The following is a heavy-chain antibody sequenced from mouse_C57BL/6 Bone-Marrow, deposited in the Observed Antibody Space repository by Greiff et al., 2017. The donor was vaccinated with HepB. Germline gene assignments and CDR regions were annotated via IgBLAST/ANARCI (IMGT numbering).Heavy chain of an antibody. V-gene: IGHV1-81*01. CDR3: ARQAWFAY. J-gene: IGHJ3*01. Sequence: QVHVKQSGAELARPGASVKLSCKASGYTFTSYGISWVKQRTGQGLEWIGEIYPRSGNTYYNETFKGKATLTADKSSSTASMELRSLTSEDSAVYFCARQAWFAYWGQGTLVTVSA. CDR2: IYPRSGNT. CDR1: GYTFTSYG.